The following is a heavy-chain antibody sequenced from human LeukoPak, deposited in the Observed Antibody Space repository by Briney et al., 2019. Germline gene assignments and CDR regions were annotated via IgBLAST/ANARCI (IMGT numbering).Heavy chain of an antibody. D-gene: IGHD3-16*01. V-gene: IGHV4-4*07. J-gene: IGHJ5*02. Sequence: SETLSLTCTVSGGSISSYYWSWIRQPAGKGLEWIGRIYSSGSTDYNPSLKSRVTMSVDTSKNKFSLKLSSVTAADTAVYYCARDSGATGEVKFDPWGQGTLVTVSS. CDR2: IYSSGST. CDR1: GGSISSYY. CDR3: ARDSGATGEVKFDP.